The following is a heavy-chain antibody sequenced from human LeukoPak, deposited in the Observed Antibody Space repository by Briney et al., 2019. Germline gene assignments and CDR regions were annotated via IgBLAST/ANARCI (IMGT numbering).Heavy chain of an antibody. Sequence: SQTLSLTFAISGDSVSSNSAAWNWLRQSPSRGLEWLGSTYYRSKWYNDYAVSVKSRITINPDTSKNQFSLQLNSVTPEDTAVYYCARDREYYYGSGRSHYGMDVWGQGTTVTVSS. CDR1: GDSVSSNSAA. V-gene: IGHV6-1*01. CDR3: ARDREYYYGSGRSHYGMDV. CDR2: TYYRSKWYN. D-gene: IGHD3-10*01. J-gene: IGHJ6*02.